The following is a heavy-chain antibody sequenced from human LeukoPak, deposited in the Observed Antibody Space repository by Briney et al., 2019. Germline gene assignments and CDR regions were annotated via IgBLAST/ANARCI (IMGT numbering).Heavy chain of an antibody. Sequence: GGSLRLSCETSGFTFINAWMSWVRQAPGKGLEWVSVIYSGGSTYYADSVKGRFTISRDNSKNTLYLQMNSLRAEDTAVYYCARLTITMVRGQREPFDYWGQGTLVTVSS. CDR3: ARLTITMVRGQREPFDY. V-gene: IGHV3-66*01. D-gene: IGHD3-10*01. J-gene: IGHJ4*02. CDR2: IYSGGST. CDR1: GFTFINAW.